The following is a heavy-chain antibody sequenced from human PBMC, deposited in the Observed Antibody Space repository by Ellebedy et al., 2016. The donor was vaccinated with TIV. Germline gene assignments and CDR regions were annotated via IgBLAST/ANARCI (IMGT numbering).Heavy chain of an antibody. CDR3: ARDMVQGMVARYLWFGY. J-gene: IGHJ4*02. CDR2: ISAYTGET. Sequence: ASVKVSCKASGYAFGSYGISWVRQAPGQGLEWMGWISAYTGETKFAQKFQGRVTMTTDTSTSTAHMELRSLRSDDTAVYYCARDMVQGMVARYLWFGYWGQGTLVTVSS. V-gene: IGHV1-18*01. D-gene: IGHD5-12*01. CDR1: GYAFGSYG.